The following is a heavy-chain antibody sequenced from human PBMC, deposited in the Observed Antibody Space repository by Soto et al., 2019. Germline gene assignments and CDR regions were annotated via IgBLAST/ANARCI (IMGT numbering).Heavy chain of an antibody. CDR1: GDSVSSNIAA. V-gene: IGHV6-1*01. J-gene: IGHJ6*02. CDR3: AREGVEYSSSWYYYYGMDV. Sequence: SQTLSLTCAISGDSVSSNIAAWNWIRQSPSRGLEWLGRTYYRSKWYNDYAVSVKSRITINPDTSKNQFSLQLNSVTPEDTAVYYCAREGVEYSSSWYYYYGMDVWGQGTTVTVSS. D-gene: IGHD6-13*01. CDR2: TYYRSKWYN.